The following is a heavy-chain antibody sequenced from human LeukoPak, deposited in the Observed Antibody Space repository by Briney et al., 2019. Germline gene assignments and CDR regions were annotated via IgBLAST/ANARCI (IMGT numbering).Heavy chain of an antibody. D-gene: IGHD3-10*01. Sequence: PSETLSLTCAVYGGSFSGYYWSWIRQPPGKGLEWIGEINHSGSTNYNPSLKSRVTISVDTSKNQFSLKLSSVTAADTAVYYCARGRGTYYYVSGSYYWFDPWGQGTLVTVSS. CDR1: GGSFSGYY. J-gene: IGHJ5*02. CDR3: ARGRGTYYYVSGSYYWFDP. V-gene: IGHV4-34*01. CDR2: INHSGST.